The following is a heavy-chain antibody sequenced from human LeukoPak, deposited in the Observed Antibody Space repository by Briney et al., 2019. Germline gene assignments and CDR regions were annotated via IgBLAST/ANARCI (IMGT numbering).Heavy chain of an antibody. J-gene: IGHJ4*02. CDR1: GFTFSSYA. V-gene: IGHV3-64D*09. D-gene: IGHD3-22*01. Sequence: GGSLRLSCSASGFTFSSYAMHWVRQAPGKGLEYVSTISSNGGTTYYADSVEGRFTISRDNSKSTLYLQMSSLRAEDTAVYYCVKGHDSSGYYLSYFDYWGQGALVTVSS. CDR3: VKGHDSSGYYLSYFDY. CDR2: ISSNGGTT.